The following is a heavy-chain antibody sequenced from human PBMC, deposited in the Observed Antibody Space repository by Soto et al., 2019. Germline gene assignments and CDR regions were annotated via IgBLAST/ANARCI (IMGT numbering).Heavy chain of an antibody. Sequence: ASVKVPCKASGYTFTSYGISWVRQAPGQGLEWMGWISAYNGNTNYAQKLQGRVTMTTDTSTSTAYMELRSLRSDDTAVYYCARDHATEGYYDFWSGYPYLDYWGHGTLVTVSS. CDR1: GYTFTSYG. D-gene: IGHD3-3*01. CDR3: ARDHATEGYYDFWSGYPYLDY. V-gene: IGHV1-18*01. CDR2: ISAYNGNT. J-gene: IGHJ4*01.